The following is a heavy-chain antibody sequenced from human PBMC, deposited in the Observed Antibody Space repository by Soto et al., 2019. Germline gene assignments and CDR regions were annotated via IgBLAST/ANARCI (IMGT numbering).Heavy chain of an antibody. J-gene: IGHJ4*02. CDR3: PMSYSGGWEFDY. V-gene: IGHV3-11*01. CDR2: ISSTGRTI. D-gene: IGHD6-19*01. Sequence: VGSLRLSCGASGFTFSNYYMSWIRQAPGKGLEWVSYISSTGRTIYYADSVKGRFTVYKDNAQNSLSLKLNSLRVEDTAVYYCPMSYSGGWEFDYWGQRTQVTVSS. CDR1: GFTFSNYY.